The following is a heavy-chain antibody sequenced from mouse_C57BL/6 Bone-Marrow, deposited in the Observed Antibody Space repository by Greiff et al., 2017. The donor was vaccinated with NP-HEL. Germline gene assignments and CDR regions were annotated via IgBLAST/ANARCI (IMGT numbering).Heavy chain of an antibody. CDR1: GFTFSDYY. CDR2: ISNGGGST. Sequence: DVMLVESGGGLVQPGGSLKLSCAASGFTFSDYYMYWVRQTPEKRLEWVAYISNGGGSTYYPDTVKGRFTISRDNAKNTLYLQMSRLKSEDTAMYYCARQRDDYDVDWYFDVWGTGTTVTVSS. CDR3: ARQRDDYDVDWYFDV. V-gene: IGHV5-12*01. D-gene: IGHD2-4*01. J-gene: IGHJ1*03.